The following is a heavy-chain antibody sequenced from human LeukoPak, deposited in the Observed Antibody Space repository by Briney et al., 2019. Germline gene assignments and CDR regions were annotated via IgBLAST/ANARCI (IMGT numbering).Heavy chain of an antibody. J-gene: IGHJ2*01. V-gene: IGHV3-23*01. D-gene: IGHD1-14*01. CDR1: GFTFSSFA. CDR2: ISDSGGNT. CDR3: AKKVATGADWYFDL. Sequence: GGSLRLSCAASGFTFSSFAMTWVRQAPGKGLEWVSAISDSGGNTYYADSVKGRFTIPRDNSKNTLYLQMNSLRAEDTAAYYCAKKVATGADWYFDLWGRGTLVTASS.